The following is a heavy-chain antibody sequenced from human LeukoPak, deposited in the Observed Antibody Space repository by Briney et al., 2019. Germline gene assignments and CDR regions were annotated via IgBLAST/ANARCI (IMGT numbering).Heavy chain of an antibody. CDR2: ISGSGKNI. J-gene: IGHJ1*01. CDR1: GFTFSSYA. Sequence: GGSLRLSCAASGFTFSSYAMSWVRQAPGKGLEWVSGISGSGKNIYYADSVKGRSTISRDNPKNTLYLQMHSLRAEDTAVYFCAKFAGYFDYFQHWGQGTLVTVSS. D-gene: IGHD5-18*01. V-gene: IGHV3-23*01. CDR3: AKFAGYFDYFQH.